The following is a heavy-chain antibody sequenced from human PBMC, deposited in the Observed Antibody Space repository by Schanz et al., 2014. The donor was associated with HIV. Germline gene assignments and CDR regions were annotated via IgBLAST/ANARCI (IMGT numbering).Heavy chain of an antibody. CDR1: GYTFSTYG. CDR3: ARDLRVVPAASDNWFDP. J-gene: IGHJ5*02. V-gene: IGHV1-18*01. Sequence: QVQLVQSGDEVKKPGASVKVSCKASGYTFSTYGISWVRQAPGQGLEWMGWINAYNGNTHYAQKLQGRVTMTTDTSTSTAYMELRNLRSDDTAVYYCARDLRVVPAASDNWFDPGGQGTLVTVSS. D-gene: IGHD2-2*01. CDR2: INAYNGNT.